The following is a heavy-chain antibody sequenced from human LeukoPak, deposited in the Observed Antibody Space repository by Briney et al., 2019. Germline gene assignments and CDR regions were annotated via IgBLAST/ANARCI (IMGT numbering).Heavy chain of an antibody. CDR2: IYYSGST. V-gene: IGHV4-31*03. Sequence: PSGTPSLTCTVSGGSLSSGVYYWSWIRQHPGKGLEWIGYIYYSGSTYYNPSLKSRLTISVDTSKNQFSLKLSSVTAADTAVYYCARTTVVAKYFDYWGQGTLVTVSS. J-gene: IGHJ4*02. CDR1: GGSLSSGVYY. CDR3: ARTTVVAKYFDY. D-gene: IGHD4-23*01.